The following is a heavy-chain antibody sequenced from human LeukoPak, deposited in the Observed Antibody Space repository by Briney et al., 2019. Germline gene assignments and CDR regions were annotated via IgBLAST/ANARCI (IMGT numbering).Heavy chain of an antibody. V-gene: IGHV1-2*02. CDR1: GYTFTAYH. CDR3: AYGGSAAQFNYNYYLMDV. CDR2: INPNSGGT. D-gene: IGHD6-6*01. Sequence: ASVKVSCKASGYTFTAYHMHWVRQAPGQGLEWMGWINPNSGGTNYAQKFQGRVTMTRDTSISTAYMGLTRLRSDDTAVYYCAYGGSAAQFNYNYYLMDVWGPGTTVTVSS. J-gene: IGHJ6*02.